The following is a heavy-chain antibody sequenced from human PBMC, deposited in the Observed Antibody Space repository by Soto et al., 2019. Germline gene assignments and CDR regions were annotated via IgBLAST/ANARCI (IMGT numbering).Heavy chain of an antibody. CDR1: GGTFSSYA. CDR3: ASPRSKAAADYYYGMDV. CDR2: IIPIFGTA. D-gene: IGHD6-13*01. J-gene: IGHJ6*02. V-gene: IGHV1-69*01. Sequence: QVQLVQSGAEVKKPGSSVKVSCKASGGTFSSYAISWVRQAPGQGLEWMGGIIPIFGTANYAQKFQGRVTITADESTNTAYMELSSLRSEDTAVYYCASPRSKAAADYYYGMDVWGQGTTVTVSS.